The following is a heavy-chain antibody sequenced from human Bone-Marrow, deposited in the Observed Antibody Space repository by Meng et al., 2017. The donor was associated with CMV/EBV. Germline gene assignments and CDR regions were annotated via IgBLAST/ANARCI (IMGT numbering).Heavy chain of an antibody. J-gene: IGHJ4*02. CDR1: GGSITDTW. D-gene: IGHD1-1*01. CDR3: VSNFFY. V-gene: IGHV4-4*02. CDR2: IHHSGSI. Sequence: GSLRLSCAVSGGSITDTWWSWVRQPPGKGLEWIAEIHHSGSINYNPSLKSRVTISVDKFTNQVSLKLSSVTAADTALYYCVSNFFYWGQGTPVTGSS.